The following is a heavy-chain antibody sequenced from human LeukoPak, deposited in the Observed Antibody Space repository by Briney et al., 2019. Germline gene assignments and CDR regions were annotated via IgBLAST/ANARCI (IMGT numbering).Heavy chain of an antibody. J-gene: IGHJ4*02. D-gene: IGHD3-16*02. CDR2: ISGSGGST. V-gene: IGHV3-23*01. CDR1: GFTFSSYA. CDR3: AKDSVTRIMITFGGVIPDY. Sequence: GGSLRLSCAASGFTFSSYAMSWVRQAPGKGLEWVSAISGSGGSTYYADSVKGRFTISRDNSKNTLYLQMNSLRAEDTALYYCAKDSVTRIMITFGGVIPDYWGQGTLVTVSS.